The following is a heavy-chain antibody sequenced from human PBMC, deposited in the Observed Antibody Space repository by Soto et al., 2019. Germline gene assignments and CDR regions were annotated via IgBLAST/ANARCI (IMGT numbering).Heavy chain of an antibody. J-gene: IGHJ4*02. D-gene: IGHD3-10*01. Sequence: QVQLQESGPELVKPSETLSLPCTVSGGSISSYYWNWIRQPPGKGLEWIGYIFYSGNTYYNPSLESRVTISIDTSKNQFSLKLNSVTAADTAVYYCASGRGHSWGQGTLVTVSS. CDR3: ASGRGHS. CDR1: GGSISSYY. CDR2: IFYSGNT. V-gene: IGHV4-59*01.